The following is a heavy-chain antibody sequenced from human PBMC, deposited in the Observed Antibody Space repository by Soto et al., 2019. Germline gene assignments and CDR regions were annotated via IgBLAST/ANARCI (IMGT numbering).Heavy chain of an antibody. CDR1: GFTFSRYA. V-gene: IGHV3-23*01. Sequence: PGGSLRLSCAASGFTFSRYAMSWVGQAPGKGLEWVSAISGSGGSTYYADSVKGRFTISRDNSKNTLYLQMNSLRAEDTAVYYCAKAAGYDFWSGPYWGQGTLVTVSS. CDR3: AKAAGYDFWSGPY. D-gene: IGHD3-3*01. CDR2: ISGSGGST. J-gene: IGHJ4*02.